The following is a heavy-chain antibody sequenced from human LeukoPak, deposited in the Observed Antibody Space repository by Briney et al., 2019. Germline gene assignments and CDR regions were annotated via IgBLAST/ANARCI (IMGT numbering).Heavy chain of an antibody. CDR3: ARPRIVGATRTKAFDI. CDR2: IYYSGST. Sequence: SETLSLTCTVSGGSISSSSYYWGWIRQPPGKGLEWIGSIYYSGSTYYNPSLKSRVTISVDTSKNQLSLKLSSVTAADTAVYYCARPRIVGATRTKAFDIWSQGTMVTVSS. CDR1: GGSISSSSYY. J-gene: IGHJ3*02. D-gene: IGHD1-26*01. V-gene: IGHV4-39*01.